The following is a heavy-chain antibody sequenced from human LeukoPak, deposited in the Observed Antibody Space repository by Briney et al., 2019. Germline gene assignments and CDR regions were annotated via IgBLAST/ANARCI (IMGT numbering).Heavy chain of an antibody. CDR1: GYSISSGYY. J-gene: IGHJ4*02. CDR2: IYHSGST. V-gene: IGHV4-38-2*02. CDR3: ARDRVDGDYGEGSF. D-gene: IGHD4-17*01. Sequence: SETLSLTCTVSGYSISSGYYWGWIRQPPGKGLEWIGSIYHSGSTYYNPSLKSRVSISADTSKNQFFLNLNSMTAADTAMYFCARDRVDGDYGEGSFWGQGTLVTVSS.